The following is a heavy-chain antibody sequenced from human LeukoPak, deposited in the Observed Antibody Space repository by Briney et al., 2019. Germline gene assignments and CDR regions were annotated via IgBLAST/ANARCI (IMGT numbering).Heavy chain of an antibody. J-gene: IGHJ4*02. Sequence: GGSLRLSCSASGFTFSSYPFNWVRQAPGKGLEWVSYISSSGSDIYYADSVKGRFTISRDNAKNSLYLHMNSLRAEDTAVYYCARDYGGSSPFDYWGQGTLVTVSS. CDR2: ISSSGSDI. CDR1: GFTFSSYP. V-gene: IGHV3-48*03. D-gene: IGHD4-23*01. CDR3: ARDYGGSSPFDY.